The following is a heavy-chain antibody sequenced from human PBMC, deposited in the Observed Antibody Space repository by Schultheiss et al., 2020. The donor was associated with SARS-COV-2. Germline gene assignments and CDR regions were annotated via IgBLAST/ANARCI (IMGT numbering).Heavy chain of an antibody. CDR1: GFTFSAYG. CDR3: AKQPTAGGEYAEYFQH. CDR2: IWYDGSNK. V-gene: IGHV3-33*06. J-gene: IGHJ1*01. D-gene: IGHD6-13*01. Sequence: GGSLRLSCAASGFTFSAYGIHWVRQAPGKGLEWVAVIWYDGSNKYYADSVKGRFTISRDNSKNTLYLQMNSLRAEDTAVYYCAKQPTAGGEYAEYFQHWGQGTLVTVSS.